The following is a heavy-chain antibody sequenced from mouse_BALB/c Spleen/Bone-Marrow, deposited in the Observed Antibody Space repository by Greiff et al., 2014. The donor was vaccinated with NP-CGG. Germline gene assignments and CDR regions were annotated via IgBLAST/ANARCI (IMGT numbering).Heavy chain of an antibody. CDR2: INPYNGDP. V-gene: IGHV1-37*01. D-gene: IGHD2-4*01. J-gene: IGHJ3*01. CDR1: GYSFTGYF. Sequence: VHVKQSGPELVKPGASVKISCKASGYSFTGYFLNWMKQSHGKRLEWVGRINPYNGDPFYNQKFKGKATLTVDKSSSTAHMELLSLTSEDSAVYYCGRGNYDYDSWFGYWGQGTLVTVSA. CDR3: GRGNYDYDSWFGY.